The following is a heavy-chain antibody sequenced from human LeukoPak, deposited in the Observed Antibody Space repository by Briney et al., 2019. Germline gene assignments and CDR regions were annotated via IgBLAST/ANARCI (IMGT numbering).Heavy chain of an antibody. CDR1: GFNFRGYA. V-gene: IGHV3-23*01. D-gene: IGHD6-6*01. J-gene: IGHJ4*02. CDR3: AKSTNRGIAARPSGY. CDR2: ISGSGGST. Sequence: PGGSLRLSCAASGFNFRGYAMHWVRQAPGKGLEWVSAISGSGGSTYYADSVKGRFTISRDNSKNTRYLQINSLRAEDTAVYYCAKSTNRGIAARPSGYWGQGTLVTVSS.